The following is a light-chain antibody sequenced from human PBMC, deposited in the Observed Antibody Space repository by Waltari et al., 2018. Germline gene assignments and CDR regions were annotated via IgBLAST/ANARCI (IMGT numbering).Light chain of an antibody. J-gene: IGKJ5*01. CDR2: EAS. CDR3: QHFYTYPSG. CDR1: HAISRS. V-gene: IGKV1-13*02. Sequence: AIPLSQSPSSLSVSVGDTVTLTFRACHAISRSVSWFQQKPGKVPKLLIFEASDLENGVPSRFSGSGGGTHFTLTISSLQPEDFATYYCQHFYTYPSGFGQGTRLEIK.